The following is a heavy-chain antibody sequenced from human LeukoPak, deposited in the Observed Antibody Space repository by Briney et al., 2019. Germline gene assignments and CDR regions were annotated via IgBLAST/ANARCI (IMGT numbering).Heavy chain of an antibody. CDR2: INHSGST. V-gene: IGHV4-34*01. CDR1: GGSFSGYY. Sequence: SETLSLTCAVYGGSFSGYYWSWIRQPPGKGLEWIGEINHSGSTNYNPSLKSRVTISVDTSKNQFSLKLSSVTAADTAVYYCASTGAGPQPRSDYWGQGTLVTVSS. J-gene: IGHJ4*02. D-gene: IGHD6-19*01. CDR3: ASTGAGPQPRSDY.